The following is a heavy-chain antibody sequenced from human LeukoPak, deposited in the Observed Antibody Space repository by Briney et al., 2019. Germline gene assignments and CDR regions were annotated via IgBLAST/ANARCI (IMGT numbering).Heavy chain of an antibody. J-gene: IGHJ3*02. D-gene: IGHD3-3*01. V-gene: IGHV3-21*01. CDR2: ISSSSSYM. CDR3: ARGEASYYDFWGGERQDAFDI. CDR1: GFTFSSYS. Sequence: GGSLRLSCAVSGFTFSSYSMNWVRQAPGKGLVWVSSISSSSSYMYYADSVRGQFTISRDNVKNSLYLQMNSLRAEDTAVYYCARGEASYYDFWGGERQDAFDIWGQGTMVTVSS.